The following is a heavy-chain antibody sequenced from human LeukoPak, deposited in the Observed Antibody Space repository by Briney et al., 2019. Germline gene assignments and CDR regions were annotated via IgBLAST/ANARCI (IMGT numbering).Heavy chain of an antibody. V-gene: IGHV1-46*01. CDR2: INPSGGST. Sequence: ASVKVSCKASGYTFTSYGISWVRQAPGQGLEWMGIINPSGGSTSYAQKFQGRVTMTRDMSTSTVYMELSSLRSEDTAVYYCARVVLWSGGYDAFDIWGQGTMVTVSS. J-gene: IGHJ3*02. CDR3: ARVVLWSGGYDAFDI. CDR1: GYTFTSYG. D-gene: IGHD3-3*01.